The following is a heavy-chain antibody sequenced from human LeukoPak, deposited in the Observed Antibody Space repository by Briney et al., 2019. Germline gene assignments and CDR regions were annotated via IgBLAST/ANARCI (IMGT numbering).Heavy chain of an antibody. CDR2: IYYSGST. CDR3: ARGVLDQDAFDI. Sequence: SETLSLTCTVSGGSISSYYWSWIRQPPGKGLEWIGYIYYSGSTNYNPSLKSRVTISVDTSKNQFSLKLSSVTAADTAVYYCARGVLDQDAFDIWGQGTMVTVPS. D-gene: IGHD1/OR15-1a*01. CDR1: GGSISSYY. V-gene: IGHV4-59*01. J-gene: IGHJ3*02.